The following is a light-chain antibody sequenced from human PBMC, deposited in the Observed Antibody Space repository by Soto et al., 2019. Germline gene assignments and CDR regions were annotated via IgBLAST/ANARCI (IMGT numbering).Light chain of an antibody. CDR1: KLGDKY. J-gene: IGLJ2*01. CDR3: PPWASSTPVV. Sequence: SYELTQPPSVSVSPGQTASINCAGDKLGDKYACWYQQKPGQSPVLVIYQDSKRPSGIPERFSGSKAGNTATLTISGTQALDHAAFHCPPWASSTPVVFVGGTKVTGL. V-gene: IGLV3-1*01. CDR2: QDS.